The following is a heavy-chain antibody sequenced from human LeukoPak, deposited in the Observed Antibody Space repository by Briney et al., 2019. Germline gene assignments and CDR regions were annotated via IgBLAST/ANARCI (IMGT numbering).Heavy chain of an antibody. CDR1: GFTFSSYA. CDR3: ASLLRCSGGSCYSSFDY. V-gene: IGHV3-23*01. CDR2: ISGSGGST. Sequence: GGSLRLSCAASGFTFSSYAMSWVRQAPGKGLEWVSAISGSGGSTYYADSVKGRFTISRDNSKNTLYLQMNSLRAEDTAVYYCASLLRCSGGSCYSSFDYWGQGTLVTVSS. J-gene: IGHJ4*02. D-gene: IGHD2-15*01.